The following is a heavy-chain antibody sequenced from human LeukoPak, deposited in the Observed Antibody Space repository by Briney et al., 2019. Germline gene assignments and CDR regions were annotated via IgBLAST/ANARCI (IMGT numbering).Heavy chain of an antibody. V-gene: IGHV4-34*01. CDR1: GGSFSGYY. Sequence: SETLSLTCAVYGGSFSGYYWSWIRQPPGKGLEWIGEINHSGSTNYNPSLKSRVTISVDTSKNQFSLKLSSVTAADTAVYYCARESYGYCSSTSCQNWFDPWGQGTLVTVSS. CDR2: INHSGST. CDR3: ARESYGYCSSTSCQNWFDP. J-gene: IGHJ5*02. D-gene: IGHD2-2*01.